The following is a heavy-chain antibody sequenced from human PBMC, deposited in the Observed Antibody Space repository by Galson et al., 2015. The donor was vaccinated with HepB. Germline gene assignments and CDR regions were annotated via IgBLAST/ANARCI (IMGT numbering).Heavy chain of an antibody. D-gene: IGHD3-9*01. J-gene: IGHJ3*02. CDR1: GFTFGDYA. Sequence: SLRLSCAASGFTFGDYAMSWFRQAPGKGLEWVGFIRSKAYGGTTEYVASVKGRFTISRDDSKSIAYLQMNSLKTEDTAVYYCTRDDDYDILTGGDAFDIWGQGTMVTVSS. CDR3: TRDDDYDILTGGDAFDI. V-gene: IGHV3-49*03. CDR2: IRSKAYGGTT.